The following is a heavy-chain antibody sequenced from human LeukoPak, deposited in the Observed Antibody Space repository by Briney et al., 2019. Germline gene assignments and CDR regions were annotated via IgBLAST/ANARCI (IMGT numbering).Heavy chain of an antibody. D-gene: IGHD6-19*01. V-gene: IGHV4-59*12. CDR2: IYYSGST. CDR3: ARDFSGGWTKGDAFDI. CDR1: GGSISSYY. Sequence: PSETLSLTCTVSGGSISSYYWSWIRQPPGKGLEWIGYIYYSGSTNYNPSLKSRVTISVDTSKNQFSLKLSSVTAADTAVYYCARDFSGGWTKGDAFDIWGQGTMVTVSS. J-gene: IGHJ3*02.